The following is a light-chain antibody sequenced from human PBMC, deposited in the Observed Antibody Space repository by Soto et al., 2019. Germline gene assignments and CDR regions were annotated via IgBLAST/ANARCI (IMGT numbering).Light chain of an antibody. V-gene: IGKV3-20*01. CDR2: GAS. CDR3: QQYGDSPFT. Sequence: EIVLTQSPGTLSLSPGERATLSCRASQSVSSSFLAWYQQKPGQAPRLLIYGASTRATGIPDRFSGSGSWTDFTLTSSRLEPEDFAVYYCQQYGDSPFTFGPGTKVDI. CDR1: QSVSSSF. J-gene: IGKJ3*01.